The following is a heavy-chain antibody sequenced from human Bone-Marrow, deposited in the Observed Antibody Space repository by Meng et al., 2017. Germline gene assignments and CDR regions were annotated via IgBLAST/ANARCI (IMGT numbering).Heavy chain of an antibody. J-gene: IGHJ4*02. D-gene: IGHD2-2*01. CDR1: GSTFGDHA. CDR2: IRSETYGGTT. CDR3: TTDVEGSCSSTSCYAVDY. Sequence: GASLKISCSASGSTFGDHAMSWFRQAPGKGLEWVGFIRSETYGGTTEYAASVKGRFTISRDDSKSIAYLRMNSLKTEDTAVYYCTTDVEGSCSSTSCYAVDYWGQGTLVTVSS. V-gene: IGHV3-49*03.